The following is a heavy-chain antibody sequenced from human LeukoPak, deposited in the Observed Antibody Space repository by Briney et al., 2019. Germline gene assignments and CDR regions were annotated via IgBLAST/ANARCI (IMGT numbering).Heavy chain of an antibody. CDR1: GGSFSGYY. J-gene: IGHJ4*02. V-gene: IGHV4-34*01. Sequence: SETLSLTCAVYGGSFSGYYRSWIRQPPGKGLEWIREINHSGSTNYNPSLKSRVTISVDTSKNQFSLKLSSVTAADTAVYYCARRYDILTGKFDYWGQGTLVTVSS. CDR2: INHSGST. CDR3: ARRYDILTGKFDY. D-gene: IGHD3-9*01.